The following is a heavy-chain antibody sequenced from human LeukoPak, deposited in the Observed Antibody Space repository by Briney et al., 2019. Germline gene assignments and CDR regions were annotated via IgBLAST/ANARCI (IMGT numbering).Heavy chain of an antibody. D-gene: IGHD1-26*01. CDR1: GGSINGDSYS. CDR2: FFYSGST. J-gene: IGHJ3*02. V-gene: IGHV4-39*01. CDR3: ARLDLVGDRDSGALDI. Sequence: SETLSLTCSVSGGSINGDSYSWGWIRQPPGKGLEWIGSFFYSGSTYYNPSLKSRITISVDTSKNQFSLKLSSVTAADTAVYYCARLDLVGDRDSGALDIWGQGTMVTVSS.